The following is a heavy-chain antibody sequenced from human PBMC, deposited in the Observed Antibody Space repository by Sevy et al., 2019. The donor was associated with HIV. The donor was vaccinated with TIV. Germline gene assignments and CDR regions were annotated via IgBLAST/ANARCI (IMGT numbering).Heavy chain of an antibody. CDR1: GFTFSNAW. J-gene: IGHJ4*02. CDR3: TSYSKGRELSALLYY. Sequence: GGSLRLSCAASGFTFSNAWMSWVRQAPGKGLEWVGRIKSKTDGGTTDYAAPVKGRFTISRDDSKITLYLQMNSLKTEDTAVYSGTSYSKGRELSALLYYWGQGTLVTVSS. V-gene: IGHV3-15*01. D-gene: IGHD1-26*01. CDR2: IKSKTDGGTT.